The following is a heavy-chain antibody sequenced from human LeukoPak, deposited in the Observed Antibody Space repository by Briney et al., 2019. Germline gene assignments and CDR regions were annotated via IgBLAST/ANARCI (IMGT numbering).Heavy chain of an antibody. CDR2: ISYDGSNK. CDR3: ARAGSSGWYDY. CDR1: GFTFSSYA. V-gene: IGHV3-30*19. D-gene: IGHD6-19*01. J-gene: IGHJ4*02. Sequence: PGGSLRLSCAASGFTFSSYAMSWVRQAPGKGLEWVAVISYDGSNKYYADSVKGRFTISRDNSKNTLYLQMNSLRAEDTAVYYCARAGSSGWYDYWGQGTLVTVSS.